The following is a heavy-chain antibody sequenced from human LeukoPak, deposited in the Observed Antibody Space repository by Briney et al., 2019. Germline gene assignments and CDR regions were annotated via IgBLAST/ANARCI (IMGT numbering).Heavy chain of an antibody. Sequence: RSGGSLRLSCAASGFTFSSYEMNWVRQAPGKGLEWVSYISSSGSTIYYADSVKGRFTISRDNAKNSLYLQMNSLRAEDTAVYYCARVNWAAANYYYYYYMDVWGKGTTVTVSS. CDR3: ARVNWAAANYYYYYYMDV. J-gene: IGHJ6*03. D-gene: IGHD2-2*01. CDR1: GFTFSSYE. V-gene: IGHV3-48*03. CDR2: ISSSGSTI.